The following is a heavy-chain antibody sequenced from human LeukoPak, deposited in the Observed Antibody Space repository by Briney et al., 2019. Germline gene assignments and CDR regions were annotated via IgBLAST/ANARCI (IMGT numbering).Heavy chain of an antibody. D-gene: IGHD1-26*01. CDR2: VGIAADT. Sequence: PGGSLRLSCAASGFTFSDHAMHWVRQAPGKGLEWVSAVGIAADTFYPGSVKGRFTISRENAKNSLYLQMNSLRVEDTAVYYCVRQKKSHGNFDYWGQGTLLTVSS. CDR3: VRQKKSHGNFDY. CDR1: GFTFSDHA. V-gene: IGHV3-13*01. J-gene: IGHJ4*02.